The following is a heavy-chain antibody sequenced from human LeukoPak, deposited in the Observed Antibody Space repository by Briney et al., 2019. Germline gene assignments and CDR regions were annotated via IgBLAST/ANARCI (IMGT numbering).Heavy chain of an antibody. Sequence: GEVLEIFRRGSWYRFTCYWIGWGRPIPGKGVEVGGIIYPGDSDTRYSPFFQGQVTISADTSISTAYLQWSSLKASDTAPYYCARQDGDRSSTSCLSWFDPWGQGTLVTVSS. CDR2: IYPGDSDT. J-gene: IGHJ5*02. V-gene: IGHV5-51*01. CDR3: ARQDGDRSSTSCLSWFDP. CDR1: WYRFTCYW. D-gene: IGHD2-2*01.